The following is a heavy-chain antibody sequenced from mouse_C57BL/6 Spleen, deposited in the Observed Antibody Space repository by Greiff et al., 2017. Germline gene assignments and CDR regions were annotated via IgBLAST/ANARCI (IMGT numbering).Heavy chain of an antibody. CDR1: GYTFTSYG. CDR2: IYPCSGNT. J-gene: IGHJ4*01. Sequence: QVQLQQSGAELARPGASVKLSCKASGYTFTSYGIRWVKQRTGQGLEWIGEIYPCSGNTYYNEKFKGKATLTADKSSSTAYMELRSLTSEDSAVYFCAGSENDDYDCLCAMDYWGQGTSVTVSS. D-gene: IGHD2-4*01. CDR3: AGSENDDYDCLCAMDY. V-gene: IGHV1-81*01.